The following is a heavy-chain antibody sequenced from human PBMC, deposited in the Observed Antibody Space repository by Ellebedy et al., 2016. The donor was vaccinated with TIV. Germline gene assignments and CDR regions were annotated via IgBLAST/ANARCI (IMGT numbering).Heavy chain of an antibody. CDR2: IYHSGTT. CDR1: GDSINTNSW. D-gene: IGHD6-13*01. CDR3: ARVAAGTWGGIDF. J-gene: IGHJ4*02. Sequence: MPSETLSLTCAVSGDSINTNSWWSWVRQPPGKGLDWIGEIYHSGTTNYNPSLRGRVTISFDKSKNQFSLRLSSVTAADTAVYYCARVAAGTWGGIDFWGPGTLVTVSS. V-gene: IGHV4-4*02.